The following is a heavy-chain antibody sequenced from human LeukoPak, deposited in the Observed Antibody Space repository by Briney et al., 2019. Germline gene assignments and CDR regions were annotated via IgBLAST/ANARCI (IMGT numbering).Heavy chain of an antibody. CDR3: GRDRLQLQS. V-gene: IGHV4-59*01. CDR1: GGSISNYY. Sequence: PSETLSLTCTVSGGSISNYYWNWIRQPPGKGLEWIGYIYCTGNTNYNPSLKSRVTISVDTSKNQFSLKLSSVTAADTAVYYCGRDRLQLQSWVQGTLVTVSS. D-gene: IGHD1-1*01. J-gene: IGHJ5*02. CDR2: IYCTGNT.